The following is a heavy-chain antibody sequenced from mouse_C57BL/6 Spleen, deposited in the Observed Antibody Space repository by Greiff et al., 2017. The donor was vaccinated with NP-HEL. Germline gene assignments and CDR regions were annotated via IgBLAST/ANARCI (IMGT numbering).Heavy chain of an antibody. CDR3: ARGSPIYDGYYDAMDY. CDR2: INPNNGGT. D-gene: IGHD2-3*01. CDR1: GYTFTDYY. J-gene: IGHJ4*01. Sequence: VQLQQSGPELVKPGASVKISCKASGYTFTDYYMNWVKQSHGKSLEWIGDINPNNGGTSYNQKFKGKATLTVDKSSSTAYMELRSLTSEDSAVYYCARGSPIYDGYYDAMDYWGQGTSVTVSS. V-gene: IGHV1-26*01.